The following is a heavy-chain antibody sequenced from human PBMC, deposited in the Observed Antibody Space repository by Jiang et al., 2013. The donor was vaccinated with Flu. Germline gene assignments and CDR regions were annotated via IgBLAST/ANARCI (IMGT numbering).Heavy chain of an antibody. CDR1: GYSFTSYW. V-gene: IGHV5-51*01. J-gene: IGHJ2*01. Sequence: GYSFTSYWIGWVRQMPGKGLEWMGIIYPGDSDTRYSPSFQGQVTISADKSISTAYLQWSSLKASDTAMYYCARHWPPHWYFDLWGRGTLVTVSS. CDR3: ARHWPPHWYFDL. CDR2: IYPGDSDT.